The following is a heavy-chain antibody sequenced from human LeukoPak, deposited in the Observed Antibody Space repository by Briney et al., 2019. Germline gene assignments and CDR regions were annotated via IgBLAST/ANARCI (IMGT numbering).Heavy chain of an antibody. D-gene: IGHD3-10*01. CDR1: GFTFSSYG. Sequence: GGSLRLSCAASGFTFSSYGMSWVRQAPGKGLEWVSAISGSGGSTYYADSVKGRFTVSRDNSKNTLYLQMNSLRAEDTAVYYCAKDTVRGVIIFDYWGQGTLVTVSS. CDR3: AKDTVRGVIIFDY. V-gene: IGHV3-23*01. J-gene: IGHJ4*02. CDR2: ISGSGGST.